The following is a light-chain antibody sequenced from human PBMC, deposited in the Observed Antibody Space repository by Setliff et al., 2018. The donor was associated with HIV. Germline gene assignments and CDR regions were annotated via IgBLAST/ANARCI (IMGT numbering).Light chain of an antibody. CDR2: EVR. CDR3: SSYAITNTLP. Sequence: QSVLAQPASVSGSPGQSITISCTGTSSDVGGYNYVSWYQQHPGKAPKLLIYEVRNRPSGVSDRFSGSKSGNTASLTISGLQAEDEADYYCSSYAITNTLPFGTGTKVTV. J-gene: IGLJ1*01. V-gene: IGLV2-14*03. CDR1: SSDVGGYNY.